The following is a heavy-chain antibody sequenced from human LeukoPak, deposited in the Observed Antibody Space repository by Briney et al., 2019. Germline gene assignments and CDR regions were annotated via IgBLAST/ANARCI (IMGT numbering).Heavy chain of an antibody. V-gene: IGHV3-30*04. CDR2: ISYDGSNK. D-gene: IGHD3-22*01. CDR3: ARRRKNYYDTTNYYYAFYFDY. Sequence: GWSLRLSCVASGFTFSSYAMHWVRQAPGKGLEWVAVISYDGSNKYYADSVKGRFTISRDNSKNTLYLQMKSLRAEDTAVYYCARRRKNYYDTTNYYYAFYFDYWGQGTLVTVSS. J-gene: IGHJ4*02. CDR1: GFTFSSYA.